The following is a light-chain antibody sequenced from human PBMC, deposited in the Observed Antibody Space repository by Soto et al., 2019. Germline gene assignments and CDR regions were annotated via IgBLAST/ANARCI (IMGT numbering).Light chain of an antibody. Sequence: EIVLTQSPGTLSLSPGERATLSCRASQSIDSSYLAWYQHRPGQAPRLLIYGASSRAIGSPDRFSGSGSGTDFTLTISRLEPEDFALYYCQHYGNSLFTFGTGTNVDI. CDR3: QHYGNSLFT. CDR1: QSIDSSY. CDR2: GAS. V-gene: IGKV3-20*01. J-gene: IGKJ3*01.